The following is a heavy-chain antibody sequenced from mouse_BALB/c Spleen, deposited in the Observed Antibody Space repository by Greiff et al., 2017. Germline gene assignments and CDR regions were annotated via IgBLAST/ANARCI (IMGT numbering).Heavy chain of an antibody. CDR2: IYPGSGNT. CDR1: GYAFTNYW. CDR3: AREELGRGGFAY. Sequence: QVQLQQSGAELVRPGTSVKISCKASGYAFTNYWLGWVKQRPGHGLEWIGDIYPGSGNTYYNEKFKGKATLTADKSSSTAYMQLSSLTSEDSAVYFCAREELGRGGFAYWGQGTLVTVSA. D-gene: IGHD4-1*01. J-gene: IGHJ3*01. V-gene: IGHV1-63*01.